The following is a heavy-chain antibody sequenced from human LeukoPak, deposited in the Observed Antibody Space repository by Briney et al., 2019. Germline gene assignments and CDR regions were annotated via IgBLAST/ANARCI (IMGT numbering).Heavy chain of an antibody. CDR3: ARRGIAVAGTGYYYYMDV. V-gene: IGHV5-51*01. Sequence: GESLKISCKGSGYSFTSYWVGWVRQMPGKGLEWMGIIYPGDSDTRYSPSFQGQVTISADKSISTAYLQWSSLKASDTAIYYCARRGIAVAGTGYYYYMDVWGKGTTVTVSS. CDR2: IYPGDSDT. D-gene: IGHD6-19*01. CDR1: GYSFTSYW. J-gene: IGHJ6*03.